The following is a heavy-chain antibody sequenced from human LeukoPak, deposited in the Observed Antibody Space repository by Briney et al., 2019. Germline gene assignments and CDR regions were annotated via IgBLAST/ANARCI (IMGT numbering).Heavy chain of an antibody. CDR2: IYYSGST. J-gene: IGHJ2*01. V-gene: IGHV4-59*08. CDR3: ARRQYYDILTGYSGVYFDL. D-gene: IGHD3-9*01. CDR1: GGSISSYY. Sequence: PSETLSLTCTVSGGSISSYYWSWIRQPPGKGLEWIGYIYYSGSTNYNPSLKSRVTISVDTSKNQFSLKLSSVTAADTAVYYCARRQYYDILTGYSGVYFDLWGRGTLVTVSS.